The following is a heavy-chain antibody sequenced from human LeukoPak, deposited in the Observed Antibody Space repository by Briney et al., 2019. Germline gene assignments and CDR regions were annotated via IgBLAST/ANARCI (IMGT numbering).Heavy chain of an antibody. CDR2: VSGSGSST. CDR1: GFNLDDYG. D-gene: IGHD6-13*01. CDR3: ARETYSSSCNFDY. J-gene: IGHJ4*02. Sequence: GGSLRLSCAASGFNLDDYGMSWVRQAPGKGLEWVSAVSGSGSSTYYADSVKGRFTISRDNSKNTLYLQMNSLRAEDTAVYYCARETYSSSCNFDYWGQGTLVTVSS. V-gene: IGHV3-23*01.